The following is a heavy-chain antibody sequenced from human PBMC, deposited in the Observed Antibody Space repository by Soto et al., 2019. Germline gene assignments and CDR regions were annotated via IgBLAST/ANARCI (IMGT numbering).Heavy chain of an antibody. J-gene: IGHJ3*02. V-gene: IGHV1-18*01. D-gene: IGHD3-22*01. Sequence: ASVKVSCKASGYTFTSYGISWVRQAPGQGLEWMGWISAYNGNTNYAQKLQGRVTMTTDTSTGTAYMELRSLRSDDTAVYYCARDEYYDSSRAFDIWGQGTMVTVSS. CDR3: ARDEYYDSSRAFDI. CDR2: ISAYNGNT. CDR1: GYTFTSYG.